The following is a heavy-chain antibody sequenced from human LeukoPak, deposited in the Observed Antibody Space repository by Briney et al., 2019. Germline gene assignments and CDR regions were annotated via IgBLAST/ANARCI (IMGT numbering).Heavy chain of an antibody. D-gene: IGHD3-22*01. J-gene: IGHJ3*02. CDR1: GGSISSGGYY. CDR2: IYYSGST. Sequence: SETLSLTCTVSGGSISSGGYYWSWIRQHPGKGLEWIGYIYYSGSTYYNPSLKSRVTISVDTSKNQFSLKLSSVTAADTAVYYCARADPYDSSGYSLGADAFDIWGQGTMVTVSS. CDR3: ARADPYDSSGYSLGADAFDI. V-gene: IGHV4-31*03.